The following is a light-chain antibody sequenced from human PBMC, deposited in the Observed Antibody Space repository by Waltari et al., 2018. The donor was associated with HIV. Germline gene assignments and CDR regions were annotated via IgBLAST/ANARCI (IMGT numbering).Light chain of an antibody. CDR3: ATWDDSLSGPV. CDR2: RNN. Sequence: QSVLTQPPSASGTPGQRVTIPCSGSSSTIGNNYVSWYQQLPGTAPKLLIYRNNQRPSGVPDRFSGSKSDTSASLAISGLRSEDEADYFCATWDDSLSGPVFGGGTKLTVL. CDR1: SSTIGNNY. J-gene: IGLJ3*02. V-gene: IGLV1-47*01.